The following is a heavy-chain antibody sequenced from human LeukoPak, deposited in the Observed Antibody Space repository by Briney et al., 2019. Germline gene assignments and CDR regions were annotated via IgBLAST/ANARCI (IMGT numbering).Heavy chain of an antibody. CDR3: ARDPSNNDYGDYFDS. J-gene: IGHJ4*02. CDR1: GFTFSSYG. V-gene: IGHV3-30*03. Sequence: TGGSLRLSCAASGFTFSSYGMHWVRQAPGKGLEWVAVISYDGSTKYYADSVKGRFTISRDYSKNTLYLQMSSLRAEDTALYYCARDPSNNDYGDYFDSWGQGTLVTVSS. D-gene: IGHD4-17*01. CDR2: ISYDGSTK.